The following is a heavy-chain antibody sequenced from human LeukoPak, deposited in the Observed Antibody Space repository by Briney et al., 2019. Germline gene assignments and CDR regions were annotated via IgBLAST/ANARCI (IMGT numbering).Heavy chain of an antibody. D-gene: IGHD2-8*01. V-gene: IGHV3-20*04. CDR3: ARVQQYGVFDY. CDR1: GFRFDVHD. J-gene: IGHJ4*02. Sequence: GGSLRLSCAASGFRFDVHDIHWVRQIPGKGLEWVSGISWNGGPARYADSVKGRFNISRDDAKKSLYLEMNSLRAEDTALYYCARVQQYGVFDYWGQGTQVIVSS. CDR2: ISWNGGPA.